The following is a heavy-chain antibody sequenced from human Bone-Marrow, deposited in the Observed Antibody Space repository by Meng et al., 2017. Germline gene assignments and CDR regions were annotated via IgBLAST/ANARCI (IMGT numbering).Heavy chain of an antibody. CDR3: ARVGIYMVATIRRIDNWFDP. D-gene: IGHD5-12*01. Sequence: SVKVSCKASGGTFSSYAISWVRQAPGQGLEWMGGIIPIFGTANYAQKFQGRVTITTDESTSTAYMELSSLRSEDTAVYYCARVGIYMVATIRRIDNWFDPWGQETLVTVSS. CDR2: IIPIFGTA. CDR1: GGTFSSYA. V-gene: IGHV1-69*05. J-gene: IGHJ5*02.